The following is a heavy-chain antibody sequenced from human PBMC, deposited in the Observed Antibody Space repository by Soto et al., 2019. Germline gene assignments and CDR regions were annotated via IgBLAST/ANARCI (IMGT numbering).Heavy chain of an antibody. Sequence: QVQLVQSGAEVKKPGASVKVSCKASGYTFTSYDINWVRQATGQGLEWMGWMNPNSGNTGYAQKFQGRATMTGNTSISTAYMELSTLRSEDTAVHYCAIDRATFPDSWGPGTLGTVSS. V-gene: IGHV1-8*01. CDR1: GYTFTSYD. CDR2: MNPNSGNT. J-gene: IGHJ4*02. D-gene: IGHD1-26*01. CDR3: AIDRATFPDS.